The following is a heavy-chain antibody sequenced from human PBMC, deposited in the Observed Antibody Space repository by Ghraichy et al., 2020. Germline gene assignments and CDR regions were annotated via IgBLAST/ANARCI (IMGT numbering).Heavy chain of an antibody. Sequence: GGSLRLSCAASGFTFSSYSMNWVRQAPGKGLEWVSSISSSSSYIYYADSVKGRFTISRDNAKNSLYLQMNSLRAEDTAVYYCARETTVMNYYYYMDVWGKGTTVTVSS. D-gene: IGHD4-11*01. V-gene: IGHV3-21*01. CDR2: ISSSSSYI. CDR3: ARETTVMNYYYYMDV. J-gene: IGHJ6*03. CDR1: GFTFSSYS.